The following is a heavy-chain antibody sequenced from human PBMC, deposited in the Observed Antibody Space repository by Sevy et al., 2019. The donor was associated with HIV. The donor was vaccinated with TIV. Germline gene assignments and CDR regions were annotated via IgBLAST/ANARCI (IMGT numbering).Heavy chain of an antibody. CDR2: TGGRGVAT. V-gene: IGHV3-23*01. CDR3: ARDRDGSGSSGGYGMDV. Sequence: GGSLRLSCAASGFPFSSYAMNWVRQGPGKGLEWVSATGGRGVATYYADSVKGRFTISRDNSKNTLYLQMDSLRAEDTAVYYCARDRDGSGSSGGYGMDVWGQGTTVTVSS. J-gene: IGHJ6*02. CDR1: GFPFSSYA. D-gene: IGHD3-10*01.